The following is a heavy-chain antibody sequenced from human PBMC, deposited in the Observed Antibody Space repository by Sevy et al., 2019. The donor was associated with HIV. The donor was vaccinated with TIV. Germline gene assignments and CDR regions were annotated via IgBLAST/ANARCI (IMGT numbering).Heavy chain of an antibody. CDR2: IRRNSYEPYGGTT. Sequence: GGSLRLSCTASGFTFGDYAMSWFRQAPGKVLEWVAFIRRNSYEPYGGTTEYAASVKGRFTISRDDSKSIAYLQMNSLKTEDTAFYYCTRALATVVTPEYYFDYWGQGTLVTVSS. V-gene: IGHV3-49*03. D-gene: IGHD4-17*01. CDR3: TRALATVVTPEYYFDY. J-gene: IGHJ4*02. CDR1: GFTFGDYA.